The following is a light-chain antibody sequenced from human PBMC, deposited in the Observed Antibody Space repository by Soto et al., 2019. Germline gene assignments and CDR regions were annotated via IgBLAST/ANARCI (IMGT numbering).Light chain of an antibody. CDR3: QQYNDWPT. CDR2: GAF. Sequence: EIVLTQSPATLSLSPGERATLSSRASPSVTNYLAWYQQKPGQAPRLLIYGAFNRATGIPARFSGSGSGTEFTLTISSLQSEDFVDYFCQQYNDWPTFGQGTKVDIK. V-gene: IGKV3D-15*01. CDR1: PSVTNY. J-gene: IGKJ1*01.